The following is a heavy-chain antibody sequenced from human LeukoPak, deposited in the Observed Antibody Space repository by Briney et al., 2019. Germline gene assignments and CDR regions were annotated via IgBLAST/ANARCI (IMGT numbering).Heavy chain of an antibody. J-gene: IGHJ4*02. Sequence: SETLSLTCAVSGGSISSSNWWSWIRQPPGKGLEWIGEINHSGSTNYNPSLKSRVTISVDTSKNQFSLKLSSVTAADTAVYYCARGHGAQAGTYDYWGQGTLVTVSS. CDR2: INHSGST. D-gene: IGHD6-13*01. CDR3: ARGHGAQAGTYDY. V-gene: IGHV4-4*02. CDR1: GGSISSSNW.